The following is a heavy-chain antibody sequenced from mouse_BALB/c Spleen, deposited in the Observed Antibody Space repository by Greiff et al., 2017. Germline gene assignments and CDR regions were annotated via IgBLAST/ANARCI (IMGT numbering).Heavy chain of an antibody. V-gene: IGHV5-6-5*01. CDR3: ARFLLSSAMDY. CDR1: GFTFSSYA. D-gene: IGHD2-1*01. J-gene: IGHJ4*01. Sequence: DVMLVESGGGLVKPGGSLKLSCAASGFTFSSYAMSWVRQTPEKRLEWVASISSGGSTYFPDSVKGRFTISRDNARNILYLQMSSLRSEDTAMYYCARFLLSSAMDYWGQGTSVTVSS. CDR2: ISSGGST.